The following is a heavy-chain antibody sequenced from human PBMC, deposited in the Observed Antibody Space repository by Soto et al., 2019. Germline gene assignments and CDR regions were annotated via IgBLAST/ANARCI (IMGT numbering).Heavy chain of an antibody. D-gene: IGHD6-6*01. CDR3: CIAAAGYFDY. CDR2: ISSSGSTI. V-gene: IGHV3-48*03. CDR1: GFTFSSYE. Sequence: GSLRLSCAASGFTFSSYEMNWVRQAPGKGLEWVSYISSSGSTIYYADSVKGRFTISRDNAKNSLYLQMNSLRAEDTAVYYCCIAAAGYFDYWGQGTLVTVSS. J-gene: IGHJ4*02.